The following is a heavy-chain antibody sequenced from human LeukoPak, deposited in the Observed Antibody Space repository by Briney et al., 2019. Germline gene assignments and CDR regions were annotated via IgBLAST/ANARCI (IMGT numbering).Heavy chain of an antibody. CDR1: GFTFSSYW. J-gene: IGHJ4*02. V-gene: IGHV3-23*01. D-gene: IGHD1-26*01. Sequence: GGSLRLSCAASGFTFSSYWMSWVRQAPGKGLEWVSGISGSGGSTNYADSVKGRFTISRDNSKSTLYLQMNSLRAEDTAVYYCAISGGYWAWAHWGQGTLVTVSS. CDR3: AISGGYWAWAH. CDR2: ISGSGGST.